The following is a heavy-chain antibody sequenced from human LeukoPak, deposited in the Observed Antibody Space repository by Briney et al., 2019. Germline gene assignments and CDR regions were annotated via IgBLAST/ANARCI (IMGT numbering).Heavy chain of an antibody. Sequence: SSETLSLTCTVSGGSISSYYWSWIRQPPGKRLEWIGYIYYSGSTNYNPSLKSRVTISVDTSKNQFSLKLSSVTAADTAVYYCARAIAARIFDYWGQGTLVTVSS. CDR2: IYYSGST. CDR1: GGSISSYY. CDR3: ARAIAARIFDY. D-gene: IGHD6-6*01. V-gene: IGHV4-59*01. J-gene: IGHJ4*02.